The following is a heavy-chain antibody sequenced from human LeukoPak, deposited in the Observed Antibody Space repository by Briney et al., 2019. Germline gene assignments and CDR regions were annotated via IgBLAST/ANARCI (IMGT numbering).Heavy chain of an antibody. CDR1: GGSISNYY. D-gene: IGHD1-26*01. J-gene: IGHJ4*02. Sequence: PSETLSLTCTVSGGSISNYYWNWIRQAPGKGLEWIGFSDYSGSTNYNPSLRSRVTISVDTSKNQFSLKLTSVTAADTAVYYCARGAKSYYGKYYFDFWGQGALVTVSS. CDR2: SDYSGST. CDR3: ARGAKSYYGKYYFDF. V-gene: IGHV4-59*01.